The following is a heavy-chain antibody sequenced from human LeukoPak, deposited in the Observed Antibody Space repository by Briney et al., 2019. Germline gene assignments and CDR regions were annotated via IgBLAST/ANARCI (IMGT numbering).Heavy chain of an antibody. J-gene: IGHJ6*04. CDR3: AELGITMIGGV. D-gene: IGHD3-10*02. CDR2: INSDGSST. CDR1: GFTFSSYW. V-gene: IGHV3-74*03. Sequence: PGGSLRLSCVASGFTFSSYWMHWVRQAPGKGLVWVSRINSDGSSTKCADSVKDRFTISRDNAKNSLYLQMNSLRAEDTAVYYCAELGITMIGGVWGKGTTVTISS.